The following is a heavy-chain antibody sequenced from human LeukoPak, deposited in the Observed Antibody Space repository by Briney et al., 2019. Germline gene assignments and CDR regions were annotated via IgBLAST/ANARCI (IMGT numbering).Heavy chain of an antibody. V-gene: IGHV3-20*04. CDR3: ARAHKPGYYYDSSGYQVYAFDI. Sequence: GGSLRLSCAASGFTFNDYAMSWVRQAPGKGLEWVSAINWNGGSTGYADSAKGRFTISRDNPKNSLYLQMNSLRAEDTALDYCARAHKPGYYYDSSGYQVYAFDIWGQGTMVTVSS. CDR1: GFTFNDYA. D-gene: IGHD3-22*01. CDR2: INWNGGST. J-gene: IGHJ3*02.